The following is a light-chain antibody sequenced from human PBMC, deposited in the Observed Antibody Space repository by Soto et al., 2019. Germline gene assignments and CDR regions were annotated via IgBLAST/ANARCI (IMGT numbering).Light chain of an antibody. Sequence: QPVLTQPASVSGSPGQSITISCTGTSGDVGGYYYVSWYQQLPGKAPKLMISEVSNRPSGVSNRFSGSKSGNTASLTISGLQAEDEADYYCSSYTAGGTIFGTGIKLTVL. J-gene: IGLJ1*01. CDR2: EVS. V-gene: IGLV2-14*01. CDR1: SGDVGGYYY. CDR3: SSYTAGGTI.